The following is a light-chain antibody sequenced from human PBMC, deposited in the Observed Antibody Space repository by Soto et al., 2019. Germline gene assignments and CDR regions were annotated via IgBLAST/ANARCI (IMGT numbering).Light chain of an antibody. J-gene: IGKJ5*01. CDR2: DAS. CDR3: QQYNNWPPIT. Sequence: EIVMTQSPATLSVSPGERATLSCRASQSVSSNLAWYQQKPGQAPRLLIYDASSRATGIPDRFSGSGSGTDFTLTISSLQSEDFAVYFCQQYNNWPPITFGQGTRLEIK. V-gene: IGKV3D-15*01. CDR1: QSVSSN.